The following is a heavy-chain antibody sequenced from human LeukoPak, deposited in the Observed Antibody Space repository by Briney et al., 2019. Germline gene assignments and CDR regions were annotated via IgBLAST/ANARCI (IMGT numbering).Heavy chain of an antibody. CDR3: ARGVGGDIVVVPAAYYYYYYMDV. V-gene: IGHV1-69*05. Sequence: SVKVSCKASGYTFTSYVISWVRQAPGQGLEWMGGIIPIFGTANYAQKFQGRVTITTDESTSTAYMELSSLRSEDTAVYYCARGVGGDIVVVPAAYYYYYYMDVWGKGTTVTVSS. J-gene: IGHJ6*03. CDR1: GYTFTSYV. D-gene: IGHD2-2*01. CDR2: IIPIFGTA.